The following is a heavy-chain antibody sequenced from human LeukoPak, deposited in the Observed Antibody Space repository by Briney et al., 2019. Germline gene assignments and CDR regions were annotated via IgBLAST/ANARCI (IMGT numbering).Heavy chain of an antibody. Sequence: PSQTLSLTCTVSGGSISSGGYYWSWIRQHPGKGLEWIGYIYYSGSTYYNPSLKSRVTISVDTSKNQFSLKLSSVTAADTAVYYCAREASGSGNYYYGMDVWGKGTTVTVSS. V-gene: IGHV4-31*03. J-gene: IGHJ6*04. CDR2: IYYSGST. CDR1: GGSISSGGYY. D-gene: IGHD3-10*01. CDR3: AREASGSGNYYYGMDV.